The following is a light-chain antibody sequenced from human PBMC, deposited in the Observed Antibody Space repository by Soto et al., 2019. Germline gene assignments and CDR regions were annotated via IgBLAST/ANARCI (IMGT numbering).Light chain of an antibody. J-gene: IGKJ4*01. CDR3: QQYNNWPLT. Sequence: EIVMTQSPATLSVSPGERATLSCRASQSVSSNFAWYQQQPGQAPRLLIYGASTRATGIPARFSGSGSGTEFTLTISSLQSEDFAVYYCQQYNNWPLTFGGGTKVEIK. CDR1: QSVSSN. CDR2: GAS. V-gene: IGKV3D-15*01.